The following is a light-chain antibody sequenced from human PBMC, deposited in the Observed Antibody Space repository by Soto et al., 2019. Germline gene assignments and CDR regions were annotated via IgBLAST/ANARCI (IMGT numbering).Light chain of an antibody. CDR2: INSDGSH. J-gene: IGLJ3*02. CDR1: SGHSNYA. Sequence: QLVLTQSPSASASLGASVKLTCTLSSGHSNYAIAWHQQQPEKGPRFLMNINSDGSHNKGDEIPDRFSGSRSGAERYLTISSLQSEDEADYYCQTWGAGIPWVFGGGTQLTVL. V-gene: IGLV4-69*01. CDR3: QTWGAGIPWV.